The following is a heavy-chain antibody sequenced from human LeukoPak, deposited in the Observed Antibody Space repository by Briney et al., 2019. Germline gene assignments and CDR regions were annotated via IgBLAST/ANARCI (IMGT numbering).Heavy chain of an antibody. CDR3: ARVLYWSGYSVSLGY. CDR1: GYTFTGYY. D-gene: IGHD3-3*01. V-gene: IGHV1-2*02. Sequence: GASVKVSCKASGYTFTGYYMHWVRQAPGQGLEWMGWINPNSGGTNYAQKFQGRVTMTRDTSISTAYVELSRLRSDDTAVYYCARVLYWSGYSVSLGYWGQGTLVTVSS. CDR2: INPNSGGT. J-gene: IGHJ4*02.